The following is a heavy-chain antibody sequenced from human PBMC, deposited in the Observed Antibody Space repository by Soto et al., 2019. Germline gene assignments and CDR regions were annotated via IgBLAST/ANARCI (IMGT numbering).Heavy chain of an antibody. CDR3: ARHTPAISISDH. CDR1: GGSVSSGSYY. Sequence: SETLSLTCPVSGGSVSSGSYYWSWIRQPPGKGLECVGYIYYSGSTNYNPSLKSRVTISVDTSKNQFSLKLSSVTAADTAVYYCARHTPAISISDHWGQGTLVTVSS. D-gene: IGHD2-15*01. J-gene: IGHJ4*02. V-gene: IGHV4-61*01. CDR2: IYYSGST.